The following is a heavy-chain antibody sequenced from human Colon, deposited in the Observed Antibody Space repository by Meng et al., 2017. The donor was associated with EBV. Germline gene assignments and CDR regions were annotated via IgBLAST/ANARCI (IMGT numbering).Heavy chain of an antibody. D-gene: IGHD3-10*01. J-gene: IGHJ5*02. CDR3: ARVSGRSFDP. V-gene: IGHV4-61*01. Sequence: QVQLQESGPGLVKPSETLSLTSTVSGASVATGRYYWSWIRQPPGKGLEWIAYIYYIGGTNYNPSLKSRLTISLDTSKNQFSLSLRSVTAADTAVYYCARVSGRSFDPWGQGTLVTVSS. CDR2: IYYIGGT. CDR1: GASVATGRYY.